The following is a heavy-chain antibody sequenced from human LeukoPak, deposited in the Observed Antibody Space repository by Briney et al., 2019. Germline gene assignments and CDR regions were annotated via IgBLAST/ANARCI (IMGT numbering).Heavy chain of an antibody. J-gene: IGHJ4*02. CDR1: GYTFTGHY. CDR3: ARLVGYCSSTSCIDY. Sequence: ASVKVSCKASGYTFTGHYMHWVRQAPGQGLEWMGWINPNSGGTNYAQKFQGRVTMTRDTSISTAYMELSRLRSDDTAVYYCARLVGYCSSTSCIDYWGQGTLVTVSS. CDR2: INPNSGGT. V-gene: IGHV1-2*02. D-gene: IGHD2-2*01.